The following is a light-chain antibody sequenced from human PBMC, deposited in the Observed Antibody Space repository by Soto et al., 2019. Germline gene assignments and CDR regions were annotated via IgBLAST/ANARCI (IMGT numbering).Light chain of an antibody. Sequence: EIVLTQSPGTLSLSPGERATLFCRASQSLSSTYLAWYQQRPGQAPRLLIFGASNRAIGIPDRFRGSGSGTDFTLTISRLEPEDFAVCYCQQYESSPETFGQGTKVDIK. CDR2: GAS. CDR3: QQYESSPET. J-gene: IGKJ1*01. CDR1: QSLSSTY. V-gene: IGKV3-20*01.